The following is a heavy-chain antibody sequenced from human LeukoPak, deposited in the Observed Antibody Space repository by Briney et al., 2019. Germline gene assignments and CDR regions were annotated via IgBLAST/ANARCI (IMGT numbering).Heavy chain of an antibody. D-gene: IGHD3-16*01. J-gene: IGHJ5*02. Sequence: GESLKISCKGSGYSFTNYWIAWVRQMPGKGLEWMGIIYPGDSDTRYSPSFQGQVTISADKSISTAYLQWNSMKASDTAMYYWARAPLLGWFDPWGQGTLVTVSS. CDR1: GYSFTNYW. CDR3: ARAPLLGWFDP. CDR2: IYPGDSDT. V-gene: IGHV5-51*01.